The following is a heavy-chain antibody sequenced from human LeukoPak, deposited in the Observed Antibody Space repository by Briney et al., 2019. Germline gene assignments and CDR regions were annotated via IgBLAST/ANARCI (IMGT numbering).Heavy chain of an antibody. CDR3: AGALFAARPDGYYYYGVDV. Sequence: GESLKISRKGSGYSFTSYWIGWVRQMPGKGLEWMGIIYPGDSDTRYSPSFQGQVTISADKSISTAYLQWSSLKASDTAMYYCAGALFAARPDGYYYYGVDVWGQGTTVTVSS. J-gene: IGHJ6*02. D-gene: IGHD6-6*01. CDR1: GYSFTSYW. CDR2: IYPGDSDT. V-gene: IGHV5-51*01.